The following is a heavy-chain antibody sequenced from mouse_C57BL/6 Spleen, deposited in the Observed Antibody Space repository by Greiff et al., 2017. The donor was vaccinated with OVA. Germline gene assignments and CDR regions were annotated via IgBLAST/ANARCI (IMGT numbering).Heavy chain of an antibody. D-gene: IGHD1-1*01. Sequence: QVQLQQSGAELARPGASVKLSCKASGYTFTSYGISWVKQRTGQGLEWIGEIYPRSGNTYYNEKFKGKATLTADKSSSTAYMELRSLTSEDSAVYFCARSRDGSSGNYFDYWGQGTTLTVSS. J-gene: IGHJ2*01. CDR2: IYPRSGNT. CDR3: ARSRDGSSGNYFDY. V-gene: IGHV1-81*01. CDR1: GYTFTSYG.